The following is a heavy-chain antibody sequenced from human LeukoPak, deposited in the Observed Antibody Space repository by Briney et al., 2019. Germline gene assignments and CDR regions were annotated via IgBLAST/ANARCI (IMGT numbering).Heavy chain of an antibody. D-gene: IGHD1-14*01. J-gene: IGHJ4*02. CDR2: ISSSGSTI. CDR1: GFTFSDYY. V-gene: IGHV3-11*04. CDR3: AEGPPTAGSCPQWFDY. Sequence: GGSLRLSCAASGFTFSDYYMSWIRQAPGMGLEWVSYISSSGSTIYYADSVKGRFTISRDNAKNSLYLQMNSLRAEDTAVYYRAEGPPTAGSCPQWFDYWGQGTLVTVSS.